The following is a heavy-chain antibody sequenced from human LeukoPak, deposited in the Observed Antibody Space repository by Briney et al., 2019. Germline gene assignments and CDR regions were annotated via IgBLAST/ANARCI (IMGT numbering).Heavy chain of an antibody. CDR1: GGSIISYY. CDR2: VYYSGRT. Sequence: PSETLSLTCTVSGGSIISYYWSWIRQPPGKGLEWIGYVYYSGRTNYNSSLKSRVTISADTSKNQFSLKLSSVTAADTAVYYCARGVYIAAAQYAYWGQGTLVTVSS. V-gene: IGHV4-59*01. J-gene: IGHJ4*02. CDR3: ARGVYIAAAQYAY. D-gene: IGHD6-13*01.